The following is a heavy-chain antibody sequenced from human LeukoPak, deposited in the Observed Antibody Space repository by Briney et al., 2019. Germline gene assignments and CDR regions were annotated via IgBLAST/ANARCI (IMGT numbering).Heavy chain of an antibody. CDR2: ISSSSSYI. V-gene: IGHV3-21*01. J-gene: IGHJ6*02. CDR3: ARDLRDYYYGMDV. CDR1: GFTFNTYA. Sequence: GGSLRLSCAASGFTFNTYAMSWVRQAPGKGLEWVSSISSSSSYIYYADSVKGRFTISRDNAKNSLYLQMNSLGAEDTAVYYCARDLRDYYYGMDVWGQGTTVTVSS.